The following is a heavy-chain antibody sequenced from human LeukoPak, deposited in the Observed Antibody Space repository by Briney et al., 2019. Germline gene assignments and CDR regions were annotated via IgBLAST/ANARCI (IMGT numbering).Heavy chain of an antibody. CDR2: ISSSSSYI. D-gene: IGHD3-22*01. Sequence: GGSLRLSCAASGFTFSSYSMNWVRQAPGKGLEWVSSISSSSSYIYYADSVKGRFTISRDNAKNSLYLQMNSLRAEDTAVYYCARVGYYDSSGYNWDYWGQGTLVTVSS. CDR3: ARVGYYDSSGYNWDY. CDR1: GFTFSSYS. J-gene: IGHJ4*02. V-gene: IGHV3-21*01.